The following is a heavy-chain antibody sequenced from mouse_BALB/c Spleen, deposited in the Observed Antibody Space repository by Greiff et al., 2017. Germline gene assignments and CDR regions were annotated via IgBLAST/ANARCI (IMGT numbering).Heavy chain of an antibody. CDR1: GYTFTSYW. Sequence: QVQLQQPGAELVKPGASVKLSCKASGYTFTSYWMHWVKQRPGQGLEWIGEINPSNGRTNYNEKFKSKATLTVDKSSSTAYMQLSSLTSEDSAVYYCARDKGAYYGYDYWGKGTTLTVSS. J-gene: IGHJ2*01. CDR2: INPSNGRT. V-gene: IGHV1S81*02. D-gene: IGHD2-9*01. CDR3: ARDKGAYYGYDY.